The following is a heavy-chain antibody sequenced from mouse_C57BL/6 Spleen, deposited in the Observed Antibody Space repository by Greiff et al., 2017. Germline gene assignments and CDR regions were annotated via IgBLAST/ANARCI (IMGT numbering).Heavy chain of an antibody. CDR3: AVFITTVVADY. V-gene: IGHV1-69*01. D-gene: IGHD1-1*01. J-gene: IGHJ2*01. CDR2: IDPSDSYT. CDR1: GYTFTSYW. Sequence: QVQLKQPGAELVMPGASVKLSCKASGYTFTSYWMHWVKQRPGPGLEWIGEIDPSDSYTNYNQKFKGKSTLTVDKSSSTAYMQLSSLTSEDSAVYYCAVFITTVVADYWGQGTTLTVSS.